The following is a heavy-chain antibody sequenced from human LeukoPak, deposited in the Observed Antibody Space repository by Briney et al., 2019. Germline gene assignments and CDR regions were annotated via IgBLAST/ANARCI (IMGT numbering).Heavy chain of an antibody. CDR3: ARVHRYYDSSGYYDLFDY. V-gene: IGHV3-21*01. Sequence: PGGSLRLSCAASGFTFSSYSMNWVRQAPGKGLEWVSSISSSSSYIYYADYVEGRFTISRDNAKNSLYLQMNSLRAEDTAVYYCARVHRYYDSSGYYDLFDYWGQGTLVTVSS. CDR1: GFTFSSYS. D-gene: IGHD3-22*01. CDR2: ISSSSSYI. J-gene: IGHJ4*02.